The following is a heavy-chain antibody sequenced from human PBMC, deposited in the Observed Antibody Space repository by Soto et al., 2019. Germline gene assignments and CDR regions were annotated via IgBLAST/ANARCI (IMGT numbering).Heavy chain of an antibody. CDR1: GFTFSSYA. J-gene: IGHJ6*02. D-gene: IGHD6-13*01. CDR2: ISGSGGST. CDR3: AKGVQRYYYYYGMYV. V-gene: IGHV3-23*01. Sequence: EGSLRRSCADSGFTFSSYAMSWVRQAPGKGLEWVSAISGSGGSTYYADSVKGRFTISRDNSKNTLYLQMNSLRAEDTAVYYCAKGVQRYYYYYGMYVWVQGTTV.